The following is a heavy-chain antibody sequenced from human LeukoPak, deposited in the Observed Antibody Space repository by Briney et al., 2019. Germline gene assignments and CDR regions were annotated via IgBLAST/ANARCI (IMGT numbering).Heavy chain of an antibody. CDR1: GFTFSSYG. Sequence: GGSLRLSCAASGFTFSSYGMHWVRQAPGKGLEWVAFIRYDGSNKYYADSVKGRFTISRDNSKNTLYLQMNSLRAEDTAVYYCAKELPGSSGWSYYYYYGMDVWGQGTTVTVSS. CDR2: IRYDGSNK. J-gene: IGHJ6*02. D-gene: IGHD6-19*01. V-gene: IGHV3-30*02. CDR3: AKELPGSSGWSYYYYYGMDV.